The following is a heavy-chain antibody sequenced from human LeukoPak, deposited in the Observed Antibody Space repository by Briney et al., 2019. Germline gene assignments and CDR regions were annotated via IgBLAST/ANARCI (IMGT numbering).Heavy chain of an antibody. CDR2: IYYSGST. J-gene: IGHJ4*02. CDR1: GGSISSYY. D-gene: IGHD1-26*01. V-gene: IGHV4-59*12. CDR3: AREDGGVWEERYFDC. Sequence: PSETLSLTCTVSGGSISSYYWSWIRQPPGKGLEWIGYIYYSGSTNYNPSLKSRVTISVDRSKNQFSLKLSSVTAADTAVYYCAREDGGVWEERYFDCWGQGTLVTVSS.